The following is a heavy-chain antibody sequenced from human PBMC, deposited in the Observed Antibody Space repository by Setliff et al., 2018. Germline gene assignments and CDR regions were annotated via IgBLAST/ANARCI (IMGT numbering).Heavy chain of an antibody. V-gene: IGHV5-51*01. Sequence: GESLKISCKGSGYSFTSYWIGWVRQMPGKGLEWMGIIYPGDSDTRYSPSFQGQVTISADKSISTAYLQWSSLKASDTAIYYCARHGDLASAGSGGHNWFNPWGQGTLVTVSS. CDR3: ARHGDLASAGSGGHNWFNP. D-gene: IGHD6-13*01. CDR2: IYPGDSDT. CDR1: GYSFTSYW. J-gene: IGHJ5*02.